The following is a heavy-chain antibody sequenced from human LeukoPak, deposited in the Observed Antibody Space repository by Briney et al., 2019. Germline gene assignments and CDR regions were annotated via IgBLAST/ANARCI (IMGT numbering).Heavy chain of an antibody. CDR3: ARVTAKYSGSYFYFDY. CDR2: INPSGGST. CDR1: GGTFSSYA. D-gene: IGHD1-26*01. J-gene: IGHJ4*02. V-gene: IGHV1-46*01. Sequence: ASVKVSCKASGGTFSSYAISWVRQAPGQGLEWMGIINPSGGSTSYAQKFQGRVTMTRDMSTSTVYMELSSLRSEDTAVYYCARVTAKYSGSYFYFDYWGQGTLVTVSS.